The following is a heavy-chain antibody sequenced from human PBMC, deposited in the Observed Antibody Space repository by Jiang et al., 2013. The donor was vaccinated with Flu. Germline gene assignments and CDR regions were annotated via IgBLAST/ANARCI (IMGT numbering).Heavy chain of an antibody. CDR1: GGSFSGYY. V-gene: IGHV4-34*01. Sequence: KPSETLSLTCAVYGGSFSGYYWSWIRQPPGKGLEWIGEINHSGSTNYNPSLKSRVTISVDTSKNQFSLKLSSVTAADTAVYYCAIHGDYDFWSGYQSVFDYWGQGTLVTVSS. J-gene: IGHJ4*02. CDR2: INHSGST. D-gene: IGHD3-3*01. CDR3: AIHGDYDFWSGYQSVFDY.